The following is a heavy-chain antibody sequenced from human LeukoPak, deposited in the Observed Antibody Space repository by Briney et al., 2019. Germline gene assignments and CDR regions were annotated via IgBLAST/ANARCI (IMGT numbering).Heavy chain of an antibody. CDR1: GGSVSSGSYY. CDR3: ARGGASSIPFDP. CDR2: IHNSGST. J-gene: IGHJ5*02. Sequence: SETLSLTCTVSGGSVSSGSYYWSWIRQPPGKGLEWIGFIHNSGSTKYNPSLMSRVTISVDTSKNQFSLKLSSVTAAVTAVYYCARGGASSIPFDPWGQGTLVTVSS. V-gene: IGHV4-61*01. D-gene: IGHD2-2*01.